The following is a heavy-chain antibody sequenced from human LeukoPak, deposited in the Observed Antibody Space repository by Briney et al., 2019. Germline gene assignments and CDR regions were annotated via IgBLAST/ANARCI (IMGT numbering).Heavy chain of an antibody. J-gene: IGHJ6*02. V-gene: IGHV3-23*01. CDR2: ISGSGGST. CDR1: GFTFSSYA. D-gene: IGHD4-17*01. CDR3: AKEGAVTGYYGMDV. Sequence: GGSLRLPCAASGFTFSSYAMSWVRQAPGKGLEWVSAISGSGGSTYYADSVKGRFTISRDNSKNTLYLQMNSLRAEDTAVYYCAKEGAVTGYYGMDVWGQGTTVTVSS.